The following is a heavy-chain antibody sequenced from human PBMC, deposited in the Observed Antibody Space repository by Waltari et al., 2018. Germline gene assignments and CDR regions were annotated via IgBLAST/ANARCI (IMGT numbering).Heavy chain of an antibody. V-gene: IGHV3-48*03. D-gene: IGHD5-12*01. CDR1: GFTFSTYE. CDR3: ARREGWLQPFDS. Sequence: EVQLVESGGGLVQPGGSLRLSCAASGFTFSTYEMNWVRQAPGKGLEWVSCISSGATTILHADSVKGRFTISRDNAKNSLYLQMNSLRVEDTAVYYCARREGWLQPFDSWGQGTQVTVSS. CDR2: ISSGATTI. J-gene: IGHJ4*02.